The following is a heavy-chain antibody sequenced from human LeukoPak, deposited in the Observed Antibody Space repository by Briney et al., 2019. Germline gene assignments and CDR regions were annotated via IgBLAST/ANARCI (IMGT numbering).Heavy chain of an antibody. Sequence: ASVKVSCKTSGYTFTDYYIHWVRQAPGQGLEWMGWMNPNSGNTGYGQKFQGRVTITRNTSISTAYMELSRLRSDDTAVYYCARDLKFGYSYGGQGWFDPWGQGTLVTVSS. CDR2: MNPNSGNT. D-gene: IGHD5-18*01. CDR3: ARDLKFGYSYGGQGWFDP. V-gene: IGHV1-8*03. J-gene: IGHJ5*02. CDR1: GYTFTDYY.